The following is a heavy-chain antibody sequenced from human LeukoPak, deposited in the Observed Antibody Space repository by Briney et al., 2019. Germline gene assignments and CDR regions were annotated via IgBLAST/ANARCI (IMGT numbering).Heavy chain of an antibody. CDR3: ASGYDYVWGSYRYTGAYFDY. CDR2: IYTSGST. Sequence: ASETLSLTCTVSGGSISSYYWSWIRQPPGKGLEWIGYIYTSGSTNYNPSLKSRVTISVDTSKNQFSLKLSSVTAADTAVYYCASGYDYVWGSYRYTGAYFDYWGQGTLVTVSS. CDR1: GGSISSYY. V-gene: IGHV4-4*08. J-gene: IGHJ4*02. D-gene: IGHD3-16*02.